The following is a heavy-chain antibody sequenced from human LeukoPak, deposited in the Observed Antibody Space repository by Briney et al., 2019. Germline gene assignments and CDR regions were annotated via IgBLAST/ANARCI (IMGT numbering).Heavy chain of an antibody. J-gene: IGHJ6*03. D-gene: IGHD4-11*01. CDR3: ARITVTAYYCYMDV. V-gene: IGHV3-48*04. Sequence: GGSLRLSCAASGFTFSSYSMNWVRQAPGKGLEWVSYISSSSSTIYYADSVKGRFTISIDNAKNSLYLQMNSLRAEDTAVYYCARITVTAYYCYMDVWGKGTTVTVSS. CDR2: ISSSSSTI. CDR1: GFTFSSYS.